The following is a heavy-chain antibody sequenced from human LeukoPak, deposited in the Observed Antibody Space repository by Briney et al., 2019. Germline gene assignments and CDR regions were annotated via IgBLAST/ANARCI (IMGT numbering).Heavy chain of an antibody. V-gene: IGHV3-7*01. CDR3: AREPYYYDSSGYYYDIFDY. CDR2: IKQDGSEK. CDR1: GFTFSSYW. Sequence: SGGSLRPSCAASGFTFSSYWMSWVRQAPGKGLEWVANIKQDGSEKYYVDSVKGRFTISRDNAKNSLYLQMNSLRAEDTAVYYCAREPYYYDSSGYYYDIFDYWGQGTLVTVSS. D-gene: IGHD3-22*01. J-gene: IGHJ4*02.